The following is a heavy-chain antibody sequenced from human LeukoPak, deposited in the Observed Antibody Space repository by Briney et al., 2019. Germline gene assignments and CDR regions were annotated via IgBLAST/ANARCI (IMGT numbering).Heavy chain of an antibody. CDR2: INHSGST. V-gene: IGHV4-34*01. Sequence: SETLSLTCPVSGGSISSGGYYWSWIRQPPGKGLEWIGEINHSGSTNYNPSLKSRVTISVDTSKNQFSLKLSSVTAADTAVYYRARARQYYDFWSGYYRESAFDIWGQGTMVTVSS. CDR3: ARARQYYDFWSGYYRESAFDI. J-gene: IGHJ3*02. D-gene: IGHD3-3*01. CDR1: GGSISSGGYY.